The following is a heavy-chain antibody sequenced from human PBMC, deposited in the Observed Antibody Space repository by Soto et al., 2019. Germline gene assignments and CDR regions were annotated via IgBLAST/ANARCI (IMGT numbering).Heavy chain of an antibody. Sequence: EVQLLESGGVLVQPGGSLRLSCAASGFTFSSYAMSWVRQAPGKGLEWVSGISGVGGTAYYADSVKGRFTISRDNSKNTLYRLMNRLRAEYTAAYYCAKDLVLGGTISRYFDFWGQGTLVTVSS. J-gene: IGHJ4*02. V-gene: IGHV3-23*01. CDR2: ISGVGGTA. D-gene: IGHD3-3*01. CDR3: AKDLVLGGTISRYFDF. CDR1: GFTFSSYA.